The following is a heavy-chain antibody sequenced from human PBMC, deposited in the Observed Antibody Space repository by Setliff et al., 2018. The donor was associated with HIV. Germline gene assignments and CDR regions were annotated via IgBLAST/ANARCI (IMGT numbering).Heavy chain of an antibody. D-gene: IGHD3-3*01. CDR3: ARDGGGRITIFGVRRYQYYYYMDV. V-gene: IGHV3-48*03. J-gene: IGHJ6*03. Sequence: GGSLRLSCAASGFTFSSYEMNWVRQAPGKGLEWVSYISSSDSTIHYADSVKGRFTISRDNAKKSLYLQMNSLRAEDKAVYYCARDGGGRITIFGVRRYQYYYYMDVWGKGTTVTAP. CDR2: ISSSDSTI. CDR1: GFTFSSYE.